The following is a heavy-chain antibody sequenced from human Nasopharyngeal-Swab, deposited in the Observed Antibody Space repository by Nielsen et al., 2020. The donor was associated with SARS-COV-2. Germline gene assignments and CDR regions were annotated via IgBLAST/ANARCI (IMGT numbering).Heavy chain of an antibody. V-gene: IGHV3-7*04. J-gene: IGHJ4*02. D-gene: IGHD2-15*01. CDR3: ARAIGALAAY. CDR2: IRQDGGEI. Sequence: WIRQPPGKGLEWVANIRQDGGEIYYVDSVKGRFTISGDNAKNSLYLQMNSLRAEDTAVYYCARAIGALAAYWGQGTLVTVSS.